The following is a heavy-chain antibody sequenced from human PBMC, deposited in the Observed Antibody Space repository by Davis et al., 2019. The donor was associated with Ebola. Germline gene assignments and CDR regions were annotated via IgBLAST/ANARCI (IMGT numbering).Heavy chain of an antibody. J-gene: IGHJ4*02. Sequence: PGGSLRLSCAASGFTFSSHTMNWVRQAPGKGLEWVSYISSTGSTTYYADSVKGRFTISRDNSKNTLYLQMSSLRAEDTARYYCAKDAAAASRMYFFDYWGQGTLVTVSS. D-gene: IGHD6-13*01. V-gene: IGHV3-23*01. CDR3: AKDAAAASRMYFFDY. CDR2: ISSTGSTT. CDR1: GFTFSSHT.